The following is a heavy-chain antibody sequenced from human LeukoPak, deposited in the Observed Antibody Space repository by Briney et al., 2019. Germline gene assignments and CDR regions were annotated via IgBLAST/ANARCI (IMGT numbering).Heavy chain of an antibody. CDR2: ISSSGSTI. V-gene: IGHV3-48*03. CDR1: GFTFSSYE. Sequence: RGSLRLSCAASGFTFSSYEMNWVRQAPGKGLEWVSYISSSGSTIYYADSVKGRFTISRDNAKNSLYLQMNSLRAENTAVYYCAELGITMIGGVWGKGTTVTISS. D-gene: IGHD3-10*02. J-gene: IGHJ6*04. CDR3: AELGITMIGGV.